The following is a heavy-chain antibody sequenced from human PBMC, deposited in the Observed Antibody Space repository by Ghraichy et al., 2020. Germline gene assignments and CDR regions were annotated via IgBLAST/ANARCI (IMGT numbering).Heavy chain of an antibody. J-gene: IGHJ4*02. CDR1: GFIFSDHY. CDR3: ARGSCSGAGCYLGDH. CDR2: IRNKVNGYTT. D-gene: IGHD2-15*01. Sequence: GESLNISCAGSGFIFSDHYMDWVRQASGKGLEWVGRIRNKVNGYTTEYAASVKFRFTISRDDSRNSLFLQMNSLKTVDTAVYYCARGSCSGAGCYLGDHWGQGTLVTVSS. V-gene: IGHV3-72*01.